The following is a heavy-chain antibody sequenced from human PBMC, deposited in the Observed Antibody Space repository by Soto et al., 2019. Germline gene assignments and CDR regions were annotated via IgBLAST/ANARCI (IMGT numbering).Heavy chain of an antibody. CDR3: AKGRSYYYYYGVDV. V-gene: IGHV3-23*01. CDR2: IIDSGAST. J-gene: IGHJ6*02. CDR1: GFNFGSCA. Sequence: VGSMRLSCTASGFNFGSCAMGWVRQAPGKGLEWVSDIIDSGASTYYADSVKGRFTISRDNSKSTLYLQMNSLRAEDTALYYCAKGRSYYYYYGVDVWGQGTTVTVSS.